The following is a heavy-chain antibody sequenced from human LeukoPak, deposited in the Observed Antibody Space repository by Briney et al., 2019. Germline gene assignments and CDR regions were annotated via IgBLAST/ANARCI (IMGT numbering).Heavy chain of an antibody. J-gene: IGHJ4*02. D-gene: IGHD1-26*01. CDR3: GRLGATTKFYFDL. CDR2: IYYYGNT. Sequence: SETLSLTCSVSGGSIGSSSFYWGWLRQPPGEGLEWIGHIYYYGNTYYNPSLKSQVTISVDTSKDQFSLKLSSVTAAGSAVYHCGRLGATTKFYFDLWGQGTLVTVSS. CDR1: GGSIGSSSFY. V-gene: IGHV4-39*01.